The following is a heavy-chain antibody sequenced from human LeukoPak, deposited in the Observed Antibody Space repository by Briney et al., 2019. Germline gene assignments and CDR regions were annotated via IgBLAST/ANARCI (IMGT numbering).Heavy chain of an antibody. V-gene: IGHV3-48*02. CDR2: IRTTAEGAKYA. Sequence: GGSLSLSCATSGFSVTAYPMDWVRQAPGKGLEWISNIRTTAEGAKYAYYADSVKGRVTISRDDGKNTLYLLMNSLRDDDTAVYYCATDQRDACDYWGQGILVTVSS. D-gene: IGHD5-24*01. CDR1: GFSVTAYP. CDR3: ATDQRDACDY. J-gene: IGHJ4*02.